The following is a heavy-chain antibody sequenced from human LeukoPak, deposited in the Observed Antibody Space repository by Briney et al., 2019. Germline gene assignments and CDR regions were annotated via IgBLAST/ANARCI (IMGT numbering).Heavy chain of an antibody. CDR3: ARGFGQLWFGELLHYDY. Sequence: GGSLRLSCAASGFTFSSYWMHWVRQAPGKGLVWVSRINSDGSSTSYADSVKGRFTISRDNAKNTLYLQMNSLRAEDTAVYYCARGFGQLWFGELLHYDYWDQGTLVTVSS. CDR1: GFTFSSYW. J-gene: IGHJ4*02. D-gene: IGHD3-10*01. CDR2: INSDGSST. V-gene: IGHV3-74*01.